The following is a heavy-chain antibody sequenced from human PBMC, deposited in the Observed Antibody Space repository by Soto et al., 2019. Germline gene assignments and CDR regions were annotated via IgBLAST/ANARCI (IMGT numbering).Heavy chain of an antibody. CDR1: GGYISSYY. Sequence: SETLSLTCTVSGGYISSYYWRWIRQPPGKGLEWIGYIYYSGSTNYNPSLKSRVTISVDTSKNQFSLKLSSVTAADTAVYYCARDRRITIFGVASYYYGMDVGSQGTTVTVSS. J-gene: IGHJ6*02. D-gene: IGHD3-3*01. CDR2: IYYSGST. V-gene: IGHV4-59*01. CDR3: ARDRRITIFGVASYYYGMDV.